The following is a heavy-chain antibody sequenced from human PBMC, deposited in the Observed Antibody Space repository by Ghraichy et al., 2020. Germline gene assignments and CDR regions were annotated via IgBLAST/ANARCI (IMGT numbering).Heavy chain of an antibody. CDR1: GGSISSYY. CDR2: IYYSGST. V-gene: IGHV4-59*01. J-gene: IGHJ4*02. CDR3: ARDAPKLGYFDY. Sequence: SETLSLTCTVSGGSISSYYWSWIRQPPGKGLEWIGYIYYSGSTNYNPSLKSRVTISVDTSKNQFSLKLSSVTAADTAVYYCARDAPKLGYFDYWGQGTLVTVSS. D-gene: IGHD7-27*01.